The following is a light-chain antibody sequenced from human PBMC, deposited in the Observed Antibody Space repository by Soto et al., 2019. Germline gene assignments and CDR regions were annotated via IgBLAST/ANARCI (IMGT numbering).Light chain of an antibody. V-gene: IGKV1-9*01. CDR2: GAS. CDR3: QQINSHPH. Sequence: DIPLTQSPSFLSASVGDRVTITCRASQDISSFLAWYQQKPGRAPNLLISGASTLQSGVPSRFSGSGSGTEFTLTISSLQPEDFATYYCQQINSHPHFGQGTRLEIK. J-gene: IGKJ5*01. CDR1: QDISSF.